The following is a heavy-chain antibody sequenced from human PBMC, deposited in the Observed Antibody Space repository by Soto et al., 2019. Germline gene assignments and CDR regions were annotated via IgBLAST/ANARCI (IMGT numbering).Heavy chain of an antibody. Sequence: QVHLVQSGAEVKKPGSSVKVSCKSSGGAFRNYAFSWVRQAPGEGPEWMGGIIPMYVTAKHAQKYQGRLTLTADESTNTVYMELTSLRFEDTAVYYCARLGATMTHACDIWGQGTLVSVSS. V-gene: IGHV1-69*01. CDR2: IIPMYVTA. CDR3: ARLGATMTHACDI. D-gene: IGHD5-12*01. J-gene: IGHJ3*02. CDR1: GGAFRNYA.